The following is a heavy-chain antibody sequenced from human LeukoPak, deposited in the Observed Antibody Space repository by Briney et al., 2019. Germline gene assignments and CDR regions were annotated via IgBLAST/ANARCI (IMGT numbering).Heavy chain of an antibody. V-gene: IGHV1-2*02. J-gene: IGHJ4*02. CDR1: GYTFTDFY. CDR2: INPNSGDA. Sequence: GASVKVSCKASGYTFTDFYIHWVRQAPGQGLEWMGWINPNSGDANYAQKFLGRVIMTRGTSINTAYMELSRLTSDDTGMYYCVRDKYEFWRGLWGDWGQGTLITVSS. CDR3: VRDKYEFWRGLWGD. D-gene: IGHD3/OR15-3a*01.